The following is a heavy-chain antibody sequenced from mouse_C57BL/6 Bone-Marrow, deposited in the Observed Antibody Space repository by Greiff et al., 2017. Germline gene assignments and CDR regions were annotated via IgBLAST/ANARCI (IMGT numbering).Heavy chain of an antibody. CDR1: GYTFTDYE. CDR2: IDPETGGT. J-gene: IGHJ4*01. CDR3: TRHYSNYVRAMDY. D-gene: IGHD2-5*01. Sequence: QVQLQQSGAELVRPGASVTLSCKASGYTFTDYEMHWVKQTPVHGLEWIGAIDPETGGTAYNQKFKGKAILTADKSSSTAYMELRSLTSEDSAVYYCTRHYSNYVRAMDYWGQGTSVTVSS. V-gene: IGHV1-15*01.